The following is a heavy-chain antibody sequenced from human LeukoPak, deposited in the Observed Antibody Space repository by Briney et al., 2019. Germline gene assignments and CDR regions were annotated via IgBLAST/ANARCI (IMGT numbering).Heavy chain of an antibody. CDR3: ARQDETTPYSSSSSGDY. D-gene: IGHD6-6*01. V-gene: IGHV4-34*01. J-gene: IGHJ4*02. Sequence: SETLSLTCAVYGGSFSGYYWSWIRQPPGKGLEWIGEINHSGSTNYNPSLKSRVTISVDTSKNQFSLKLSSVTAADTAVYYCARQDETTPYSSSSSGDYWGQGTLVTVSS. CDR2: INHSGST. CDR1: GGSFSGYY.